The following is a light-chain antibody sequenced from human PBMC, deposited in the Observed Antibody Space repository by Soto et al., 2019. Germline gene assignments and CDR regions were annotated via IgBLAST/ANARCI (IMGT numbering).Light chain of an antibody. Sequence: QSVLTQPPSVSGAPGQRVTIPCTGSSSNIGAGSDVHWYQQLPGKAPKVLMFDNNNRPSGVPDRFSGSKSGTSASLAITGLQSEDEADYYCQSYDNSLGGYVFGTGTKLTV. CDR3: QSYDNSLGGYV. J-gene: IGLJ1*01. V-gene: IGLV1-40*01. CDR2: DNN. CDR1: SSNIGAGSD.